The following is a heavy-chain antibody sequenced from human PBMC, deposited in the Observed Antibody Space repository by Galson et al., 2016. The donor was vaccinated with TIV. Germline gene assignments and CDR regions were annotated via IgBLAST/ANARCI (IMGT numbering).Heavy chain of an antibody. CDR2: ISPYNGNT. V-gene: IGHV1-18*01. D-gene: IGHD1-1*01. CDR3: ARAAGTWHDVPFDY. CDR1: GYTFTSYG. J-gene: IGHJ4*02. Sequence: SVKVSCKASGYTFTSYGFGWVRQAPGQGLEWMGWISPYNGNTNYAQTFQGRVTLTTETSTSTASMELRGLTPDDTAMYYCARAAGTWHDVPFDYWGQGTLVTVSS.